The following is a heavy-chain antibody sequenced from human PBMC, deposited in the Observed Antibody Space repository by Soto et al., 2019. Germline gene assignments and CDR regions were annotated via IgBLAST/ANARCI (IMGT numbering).Heavy chain of an antibody. D-gene: IGHD3-3*01. CDR3: ARHDWSHSPLRYFDS. J-gene: IGHJ4*02. V-gene: IGHV4-31*03. CDR2: IYYSGST. CDR1: GGSISSGGYY. Sequence: SETLSLTCTVSGGSISSGGYYWSWIRQHPGKGLEWIGYIYYSGSTYYNPSLKSRVTISVDTSKNQFSLKLSSVTAADTAVYYCARHDWSHSPLRYFDSWGQGTLVTVSS.